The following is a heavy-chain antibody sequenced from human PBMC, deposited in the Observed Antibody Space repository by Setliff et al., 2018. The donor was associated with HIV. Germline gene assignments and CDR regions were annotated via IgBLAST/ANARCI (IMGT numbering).Heavy chain of an antibody. CDR2: ISSSAGST. CDR3: ARASPGVVMIPDS. D-gene: IGHD3-22*01. CDR1: GFTFSSYA. Sequence: GGSLRLSCAASGFTFSSYAMSWVRQTPGKGLEWVSFISSSAGSTYYSDSVKGRFTISRDNSKNMLYLQMNSLRADDTAVYYCARASPGVVMIPDSWGQGTLVTVSS. J-gene: IGHJ4*02. V-gene: IGHV3-23*01.